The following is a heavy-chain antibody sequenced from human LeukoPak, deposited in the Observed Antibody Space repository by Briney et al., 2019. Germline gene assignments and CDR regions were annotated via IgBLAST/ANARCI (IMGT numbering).Heavy chain of an antibody. D-gene: IGHD3-22*01. CDR2: IYHSGST. CDR1: GGSISSGGYY. Sequence: SETLSLTCTDSGGSISSGGYYWSWIRQPPGKGLEWIGYIYHSGSTYYNPSLKSRVTISVDRSKNQFSLKLSSVTAADTAVYYCARAASITMIVDDGYYFDYWGQGTLVTVSS. CDR3: ARAASITMIVDDGYYFDY. J-gene: IGHJ4*02. V-gene: IGHV4-30-2*01.